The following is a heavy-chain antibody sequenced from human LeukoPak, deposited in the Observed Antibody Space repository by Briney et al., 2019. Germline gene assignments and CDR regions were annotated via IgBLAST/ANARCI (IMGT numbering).Heavy chain of an antibody. V-gene: IGHV1-3*01. J-gene: IGHJ4*02. CDR3: ARRQGRYFDY. Sequence: ASVKVSCKASGYTFTNNALHWVRQAPGQRLEWMGWISAGNGNTKYSQRFQGRVTFIRDTSATTGYMELSSLTPEDTAAYYCARRQGRYFDYWGQGTLVTVSS. CDR1: GYTFTNNA. CDR2: ISAGNGNT.